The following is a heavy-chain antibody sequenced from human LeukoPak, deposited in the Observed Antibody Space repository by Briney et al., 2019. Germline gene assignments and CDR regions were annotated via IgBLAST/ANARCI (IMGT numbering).Heavy chain of an antibody. D-gene: IGHD3-10*01. CDR2: INHSGIT. J-gene: IGHJ4*02. CDR1: GGSFSGYF. CDR3: ARGVGFVKIDY. V-gene: IGHV4-34*01. Sequence: SETLSLTCAVYGGSFSGYFWSWVRQPPGKGLEWIGEINHSGITNYNPSLKSRVTISVDTSRNQFSLKLSSVTAADTAVYYCARGVGFVKIDYWGQGDLVTVSS.